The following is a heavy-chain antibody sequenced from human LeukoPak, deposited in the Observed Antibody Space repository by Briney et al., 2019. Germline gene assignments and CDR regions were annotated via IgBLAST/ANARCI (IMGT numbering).Heavy chain of an antibody. CDR1: GFTFGDYA. CDR2: IRSKAYGGTT. D-gene: IGHD3-10*01. V-gene: IGHV3-49*04. CDR3: ESMVRGALPHFDY. Sequence: PGGSLRLSCTASGFTFGDYAMSWVRQAPGKGLEWVGFIRSKAYGGTTEYAASVKGRFTISRDDSKSIAYLQMNSLKTEDTAVYYCESMVRGALPHFDYWGQGTLVTVSS. J-gene: IGHJ4*02.